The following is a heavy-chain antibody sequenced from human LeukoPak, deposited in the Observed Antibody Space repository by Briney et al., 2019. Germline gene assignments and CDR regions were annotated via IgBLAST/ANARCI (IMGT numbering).Heavy chain of an antibody. V-gene: IGHV3-30*02. CDR3: AKETGGRQGLDY. D-gene: IGHD3-10*01. Sequence: GGYLRLSCAASGFTCSSYGMHWVRQAPGKGLEGVAFIRYDGSNKHYADSVKGRITISRDNSKNTLYLQMNSLRAEDTAVYYCAKETGGRQGLDYWGQGTLVTVSS. CDR1: GFTCSSYG. J-gene: IGHJ4*02. CDR2: IRYDGSNK.